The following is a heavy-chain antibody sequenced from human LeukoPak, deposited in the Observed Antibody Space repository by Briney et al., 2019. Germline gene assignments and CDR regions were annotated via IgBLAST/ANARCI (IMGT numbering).Heavy chain of an antibody. D-gene: IGHD2-2*01. J-gene: IGHJ6*04. CDR1: GFTLNKYW. CDR3: ARDSWGYCSSTSCYATKDV. CDR2: INIDGTNP. V-gene: IGHV3-74*03. Sequence: GGSLRLSCAVSGFTLNKYWMQWVRQAPGKGLVWVSRINIDGTNPTYADSVKGRFTISRDNAKNTLFLQMNSLRAEDTAVYYCARDSWGYCSSTSCYATKDVWGKGTTVTVSS.